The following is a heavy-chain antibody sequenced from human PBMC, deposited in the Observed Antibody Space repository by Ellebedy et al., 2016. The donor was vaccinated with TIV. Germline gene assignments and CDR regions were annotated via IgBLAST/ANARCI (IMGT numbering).Heavy chain of an antibody. D-gene: IGHD6-13*01. CDR1: GYSFASNW. V-gene: IGHV5-51*01. CDR3: ARLPVAAAGLYYFDL. Sequence: GESLKISCQASGYSFASNWIGWVRQMPGKGLECVGIIYPGDSETTYSPSFQGQVTISADKSTYSAYLQWNSLTASDTAMYYCARLPVAAAGLYYFDLWGQGTLITVSS. J-gene: IGHJ4*02. CDR2: IYPGDSET.